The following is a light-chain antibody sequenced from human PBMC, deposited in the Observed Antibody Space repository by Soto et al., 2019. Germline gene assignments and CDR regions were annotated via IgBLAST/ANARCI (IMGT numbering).Light chain of an antibody. V-gene: IGKV1-39*01. Sequence: DIQMTQSPSSLSASAGDRVTISCRTSQSISTYLNWYQQKPGKAPRLLISDSSTLQSGVPSRFGGSGSGTDFTLTISSLQPEDFATYYCQQSYSTPPSLGQGTRLEI. CDR3: QQSYSTPPS. J-gene: IGKJ2*01. CDR2: DSS. CDR1: QSISTY.